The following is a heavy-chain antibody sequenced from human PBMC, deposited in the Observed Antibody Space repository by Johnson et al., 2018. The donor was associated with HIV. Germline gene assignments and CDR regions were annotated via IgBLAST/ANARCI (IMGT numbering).Heavy chain of an antibody. Sequence: QVQLVESGGGVVRPGGSLRLSCVASGFTFNYYGMHWVRQAPGKGLEWVGFISFDGSNTHYADSVRGRFTISRDNSKNTLYLQMNGLRIESTAIYYCAREPGSSSRLGAFDIWGQGTMVTVSS. D-gene: IGHD6-13*01. J-gene: IGHJ3*02. CDR2: ISFDGSNT. V-gene: IGHV3-30*19. CDR1: GFTFNYYG. CDR3: AREPGSSSRLGAFDI.